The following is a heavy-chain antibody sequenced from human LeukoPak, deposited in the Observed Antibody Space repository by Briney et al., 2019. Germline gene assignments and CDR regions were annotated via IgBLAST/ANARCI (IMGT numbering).Heavy chain of an antibody. CDR3: VRDRAEGRAWVEFDP. CDR1: GFSVSSYG. CDR2: LYSNGGT. V-gene: IGHV3-66*01. Sequence: GGSLRLSCVASGFSVSSYGMSWVRQAPGKAPEWVSLLYSNGGTYYADSVKGGFIISRDNSKNTLYLQMNNLRVEDTAVYHCVRDRAEGRAWVEFDPWGQGTVVTVSS. J-gene: IGHJ5*02.